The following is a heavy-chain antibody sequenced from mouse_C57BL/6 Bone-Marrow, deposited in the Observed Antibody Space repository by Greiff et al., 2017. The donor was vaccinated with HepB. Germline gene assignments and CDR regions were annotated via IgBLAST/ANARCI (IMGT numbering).Heavy chain of an antibody. V-gene: IGHV5-12*01. Sequence: EVKLVESGGGLVQPGGSLKLSCAASGFTFSDYYMYWVRQTPEKRLEWVAYISNGGGSTYYPDTVKGRFTIPRDNAKNTLYLQMSRLKSEDTAMYYCARRNYGHWYFDVWGTGTTVTVSS. CDR1: GFTFSDYY. J-gene: IGHJ1*03. CDR3: ARRNYGHWYFDV. CDR2: ISNGGGST. D-gene: IGHD1-1*02.